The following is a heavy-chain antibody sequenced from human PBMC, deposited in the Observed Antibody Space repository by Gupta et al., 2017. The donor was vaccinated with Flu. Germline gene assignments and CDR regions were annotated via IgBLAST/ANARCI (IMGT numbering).Heavy chain of an antibody. V-gene: IGHV3-23*01. J-gene: IGHJ4*02. CDR1: GFMFSSYA. CDR3: VKDTSYSLDY. D-gene: IGHD6-13*01. CDR2: ITASGDST. Sequence: EVQLLESGGGLVQPGGSLRLSCAASGFMFSSYAMCWVRQAPGKGLEWVSAITASGDSTYYADSVGGRFAISRDNSKNMVYLQMNSLRAEDTAVYYCVKDTSYSLDYWGRGTLVTVSS.